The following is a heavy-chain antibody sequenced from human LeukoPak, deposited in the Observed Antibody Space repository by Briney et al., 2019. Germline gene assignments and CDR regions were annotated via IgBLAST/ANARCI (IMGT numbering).Heavy chain of an antibody. J-gene: IGHJ6*02. Sequence: GGSLRLSCAASGFTISSYDMLWVRPATGQGLEWVSANGTAGGTYGPGGGKVRLIISRENGENCLDLQMNSLRAGDTAVYYCARGLIAAAGSFGGYYYYGMDVWGQGTTVTVSS. CDR2: NGTAGGT. CDR3: ARGLIAAAGSFGGYYYYGMDV. D-gene: IGHD6-13*01. V-gene: IGHV3-13*01. CDR1: GFTISSYD.